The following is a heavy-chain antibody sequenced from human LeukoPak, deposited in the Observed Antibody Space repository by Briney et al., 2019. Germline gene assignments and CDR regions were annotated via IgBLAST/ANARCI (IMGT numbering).Heavy chain of an antibody. D-gene: IGHD6-19*01. CDR3: ARDLGGVAGSLRG. Sequence: TGGSLRLSCAASGFTFSTYRMNWVRQAPGKGLEWASYISSSSSTIYYADSVKGRFTISRDNAKNSLYLQMNSLRAEDTAVYYCARDLGGVAGSLRGWGQGTLVTVSS. CDR2: ISSSSSTI. CDR1: GFTFSTYR. J-gene: IGHJ4*02. V-gene: IGHV3-48*01.